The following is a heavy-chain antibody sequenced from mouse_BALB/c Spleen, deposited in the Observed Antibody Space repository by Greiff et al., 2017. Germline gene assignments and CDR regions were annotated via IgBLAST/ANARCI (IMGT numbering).Heavy chain of an antibody. Sequence: VQLQQSGAELMKPGASVKISCKATGYTFSSYWIEWVKQRPGHGLEWIGEILPGSGSTNYNEKIKGKATFTADTSSNTAYMQLSSLTSEDSAVYYCARTGVSGYIYYYAMDYWGQGTSVTVSS. J-gene: IGHJ4*01. CDR2: ILPGSGST. D-gene: IGHD3-1*01. CDR1: GYTFSSYW. V-gene: IGHV1-9*01. CDR3: ARTGVSGYIYYYAMDY.